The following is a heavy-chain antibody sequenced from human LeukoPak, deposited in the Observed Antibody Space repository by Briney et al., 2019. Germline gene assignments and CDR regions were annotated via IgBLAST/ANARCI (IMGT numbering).Heavy chain of an antibody. CDR3: ARSVEGYCSGGSCYSYYYYMDV. V-gene: IGHV4-59*01. Sequence: SETLSLTCTVSGGSISSYYWSRIRQPPGKGLEWIGYIYYSGSTNYNPSLKSRVTISVDTSKNQFSLKLSSVTAADTAVHYCARSVEGYCSGGSCYSYYYYMDVWGKGTTVTVSS. CDR2: IYYSGST. D-gene: IGHD2-15*01. CDR1: GGSISSYY. J-gene: IGHJ6*03.